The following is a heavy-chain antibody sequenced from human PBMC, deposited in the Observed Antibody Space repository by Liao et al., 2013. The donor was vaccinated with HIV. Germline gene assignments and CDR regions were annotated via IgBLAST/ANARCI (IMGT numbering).Heavy chain of an antibody. Sequence: QVQLQQWGAGLLKPSETLSLTCAVYGGSFSGYYWSWIRQPPGKGLEWIGRIYTGGSTNYNPSLKSRVTMSVDTSKNQFSLKLSSVTAADTAVYYCATAGDTSGYYWAALDSWGQGTLVTVSS. CDR1: GGSFSGYY. D-gene: IGHD3-22*01. CDR2: IYTGGST. J-gene: IGHJ4*02. V-gene: IGHV4-59*10. CDR3: ATAGDTSGYYWAALDS.